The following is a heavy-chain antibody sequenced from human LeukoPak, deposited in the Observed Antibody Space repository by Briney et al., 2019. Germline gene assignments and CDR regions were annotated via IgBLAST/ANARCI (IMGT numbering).Heavy chain of an antibody. CDR3: ARGPITGTPGYFDY. V-gene: IGHV4-59*01. Sequence: SETLSLTCTVSGGSISSYYWSWIRQPPGKGLDWIGYIYYSGSTNYNPSLKSRVTISVDTSKNQFSLKLSSVTAADTAVYYCARGPITGTPGYFDYWGQGTLVTVSS. CDR2: IYYSGST. J-gene: IGHJ4*02. CDR1: GGSISSYY. D-gene: IGHD1-20*01.